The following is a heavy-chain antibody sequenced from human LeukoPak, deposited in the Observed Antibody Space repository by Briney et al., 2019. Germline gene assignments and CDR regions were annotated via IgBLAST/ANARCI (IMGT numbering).Heavy chain of an antibody. CDR2: INPNSGGT. CDR3: ARDLPSDYDFWSGPRGDDWFNP. V-gene: IGHV1-2*02. J-gene: IGHJ5*02. Sequence: ASVKVSCKASGYTFTGHYIHWVRQAPGQGLEWMGWINPNSGGTNYAQKLQGRVTMTTDTSTSTAYMELRSLRSDDTAVYYCARDLPSDYDFWSGPRGDDWFNPWGQGTLVTVSS. D-gene: IGHD3-3*01. CDR1: GYTFTGHY.